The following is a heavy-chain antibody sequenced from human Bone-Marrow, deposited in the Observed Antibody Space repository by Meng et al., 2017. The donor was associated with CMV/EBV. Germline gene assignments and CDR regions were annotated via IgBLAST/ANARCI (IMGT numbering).Heavy chain of an antibody. V-gene: IGHV3-30*04. D-gene: IGHD3-10*01. CDR1: GFTFSSYA. CDR3: ARDLKGSEINRQFYYYYYGMDV. CDR2: ISYDGSNK. Sequence: GESLKISCAASGFTFSSYAMHWVRQAPGKGLEWVAVISYDGSNKYYADSVKGRFTISRDNAKNSLYLQMNSLRAEDTAVYYCARDLKGSEINRQFYYYYYGMDVWGQGTTVTVSS. J-gene: IGHJ6*02.